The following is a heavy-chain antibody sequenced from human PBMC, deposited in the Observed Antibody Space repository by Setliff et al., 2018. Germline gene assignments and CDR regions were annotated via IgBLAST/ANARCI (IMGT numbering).Heavy chain of an antibody. D-gene: IGHD3-10*01. CDR3: VKLVPQAISSDP. CDR2: IKSKTDGGPT. J-gene: IGHJ5*02. Sequence: GGSLRLSCAASGVTVSDAWMGWVRQTPGEGLDWVGRIKSKTDGGPTDYAAPVKGRFTISRDDSKNTLYLQMNSLKAEDTAIYYCVKLVPQAISSDPWGQGTLVTVSS. V-gene: IGHV3-15*01. CDR1: GVTVSDAW.